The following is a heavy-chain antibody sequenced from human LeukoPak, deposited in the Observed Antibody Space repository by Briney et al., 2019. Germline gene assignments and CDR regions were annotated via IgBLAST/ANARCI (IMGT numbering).Heavy chain of an antibody. J-gene: IGHJ4*02. CDR3: AKDQGYSYGYGDY. CDR2: ISGSGGST. Sequence: GGSLRLSCAASGFTFSSYAMSWVRQAPGKGLEWVSAISGSGGSTYYADSVKGRFTISRDNSKNSLYLQMNSLRAEDTAVYYCAKDQGYSYGYGDYWGQGTLVTVSS. CDR1: GFTFSSYA. D-gene: IGHD5-18*01. V-gene: IGHV3-23*01.